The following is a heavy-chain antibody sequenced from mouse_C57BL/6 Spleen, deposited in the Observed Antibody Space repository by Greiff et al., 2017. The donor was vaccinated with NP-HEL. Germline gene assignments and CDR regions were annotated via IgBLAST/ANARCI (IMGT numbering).Heavy chain of an antibody. CDR1: GYAFSSSW. V-gene: IGHV1-82*01. CDR2: IYPGDGDT. J-gene: IGHJ2*01. CDR3: ARGDYKRGLDY. Sequence: QVQLQQSGPELVKPGASVKISCKASGYAFSSSWMNWVKQRPGKGLEWIGRIYPGDGDTNYNGKFKGKATLTADKSSSTAYMQLSSLTSEDSAVYFCARGDYKRGLDYWGQGTTLTVSS. D-gene: IGHD2-12*01.